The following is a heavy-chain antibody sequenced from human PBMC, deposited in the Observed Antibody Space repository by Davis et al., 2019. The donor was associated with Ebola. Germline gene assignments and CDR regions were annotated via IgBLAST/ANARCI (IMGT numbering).Heavy chain of an antibody. Sequence: MPSNTLSPTFTAPGDSISSYYWSWIRQPAGKGLEWIGRIYPSGSTNYNPSLKSRVTMSVDTSKNQFSLKLSSVTAADTAVYYCARDPFSNWFDPWGQGTLVTVSS. CDR3: ARDPFSNWFDP. V-gene: IGHV4-4*07. CDR2: IYPSGST. J-gene: IGHJ5*02. CDR1: GDSISSYY.